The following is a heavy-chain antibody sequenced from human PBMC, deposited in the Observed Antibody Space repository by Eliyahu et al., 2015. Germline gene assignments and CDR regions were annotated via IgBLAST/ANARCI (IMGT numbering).Heavy chain of an antibody. V-gene: IGHV3-23*01. J-gene: IGHJ6*03. D-gene: IGHD4-11*01. CDR3: AKGGDSTFYFMDV. Sequence: EVQLSESGGGLVQPGGSLRLSCXXASGFXFSRYAMXWVRQAPGEGVGGVSTISGSTNWNDYADSVKGRFTVSRDNSKNTLYLEMTSLRADDTAVYYCAKGGDSTFYFMDVWGKGTTVTVSS. CDR2: ISGSTNWN. CDR1: GFXFSRYA.